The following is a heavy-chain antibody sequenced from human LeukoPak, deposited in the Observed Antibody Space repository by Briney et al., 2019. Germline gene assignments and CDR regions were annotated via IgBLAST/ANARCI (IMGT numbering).Heavy chain of an antibody. D-gene: IGHD6-13*01. J-gene: IGHJ4*02. CDR3: ARDGIAAAGPDY. CDR2: IKEDGSDK. CDR1: GFTFNNFW. Sequence: GGSLRLSCAASGFTFNNFWMSWVRQAPGKGLKWVASIKEDGSDKYYVDSVKGRFTISRDNAKNSLYLQMNSLRAEDTAVYYCARDGIAAAGPDYWGQGTLVTVSS. V-gene: IGHV3-7*05.